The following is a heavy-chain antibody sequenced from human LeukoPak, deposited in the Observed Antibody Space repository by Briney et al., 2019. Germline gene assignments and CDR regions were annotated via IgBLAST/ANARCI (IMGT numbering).Heavy chain of an antibody. J-gene: IGHJ4*02. V-gene: IGHV1-18*01. CDR2: ISTYNGKT. CDR1: GYTFTSYG. CDR3: ARIAAYRVRGTGDY. Sequence: GASVKVSCKASGYTFTSYGFTWVRQAPGQGLECMGWISTYNGKTNYAQRFQGRVTMTTDTHTATVSMELRSLRSDDTAVYYCARIAAYRVRGTGDYWGQGNRVTVS. D-gene: IGHD3-10*01.